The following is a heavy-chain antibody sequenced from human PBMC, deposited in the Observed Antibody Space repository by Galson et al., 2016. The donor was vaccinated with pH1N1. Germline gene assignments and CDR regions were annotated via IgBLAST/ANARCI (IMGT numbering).Heavy chain of an antibody. Sequence: GLEWIGDISHSGSTSHNPSLTSRLTLSVDTSNNHFSLKLNSVTAADTAIYYCARGYREKLGTGTHNYYFMYDWRPGTTVTFSS. V-gene: IGHV4-31*02. CDR2: ISHSGST. J-gene: IGHJ6*02. D-gene: IGHD2-8*02. CDR3: ARGYREKLGTGTHNYYFMYD.